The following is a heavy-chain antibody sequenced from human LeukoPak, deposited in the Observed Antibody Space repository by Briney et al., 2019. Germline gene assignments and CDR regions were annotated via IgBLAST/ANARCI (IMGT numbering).Heavy chain of an antibody. CDR2: ISDGGSYT. D-gene: IGHD4-23*01. Sequence: KSGGSLRLSCAASGFSFRGYYMSWIRQAPGKGLEWVAYISDGGSYTNHADSVRGRFAISRDNAKKSLFLQMINLRADDTAVYFCARTVGRGPGGHFDYWGQGALVTISS. V-gene: IGHV3-11*03. J-gene: IGHJ4*02. CDR1: GFSFRGYY. CDR3: ARTVGRGPGGHFDY.